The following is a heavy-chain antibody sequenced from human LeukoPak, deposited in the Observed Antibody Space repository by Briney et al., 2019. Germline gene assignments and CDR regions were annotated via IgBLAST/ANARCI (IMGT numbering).Heavy chain of an antibody. V-gene: IGHV1-2*02. CDR2: INPNSGGT. CDR1: GYTFTGYY. D-gene: IGHD1-26*01. J-gene: IGHJ4*02. Sequence: GASVKVSCKASGYTFTGYYMHWVRQAPGQGLEWMGWINPNSGGTNYAQKFQGRVTMTRDTSISTAYMELSRLRSDDTAVYYCARDLSPLFIGSYYGVDYWGQGTLVTVSS. CDR3: ARDLSPLFIGSYYGVDY.